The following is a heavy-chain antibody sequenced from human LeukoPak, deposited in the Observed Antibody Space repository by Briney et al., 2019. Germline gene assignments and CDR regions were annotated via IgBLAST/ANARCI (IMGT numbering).Heavy chain of an antibody. CDR3: ARDGPGRYDSSGYYYVYYYYYMDV. CDR2: FDSEDGET. Sequence: ASVKVSCKVSGYTLTELSMHWVRQAPGKGLEWMGGFDSEDGETIYAQKFQGRVTMTEDTSTDTAYMELSSLRSEDTAVYYCARDGPGRYDSSGYYYVYYYYYMDVWGKGTTVTVSS. V-gene: IGHV1-24*01. D-gene: IGHD3-22*01. J-gene: IGHJ6*03. CDR1: GYTLTELS.